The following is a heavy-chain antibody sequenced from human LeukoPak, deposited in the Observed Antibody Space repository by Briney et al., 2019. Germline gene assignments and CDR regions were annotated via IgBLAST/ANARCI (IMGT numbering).Heavy chain of an antibody. J-gene: IGHJ4*02. CDR2: INPSGGST. V-gene: IGHV1-46*01. CDR1: GYTFTSYY. CDR3: ARGARLRYFDWPSFDY. D-gene: IGHD3-9*01. Sequence: ASVKVPCKASGYTFTSYYMHWVRQAPGQGLEWMGIINPSGGSTSYAQKFQGRVTMTRDMSTSTVYMELSSLRSEDTAVYYCARGARLRYFDWPSFDYWGQGTLVTVSS.